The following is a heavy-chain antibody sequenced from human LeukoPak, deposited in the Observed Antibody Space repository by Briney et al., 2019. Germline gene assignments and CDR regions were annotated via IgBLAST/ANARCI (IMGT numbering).Heavy chain of an antibody. D-gene: IGHD5-12*01. V-gene: IGHV4-38-2*02. CDR2: IRPDGHT. J-gene: IGHJ3*01. CDR1: GYFSTAYY. Sequence: PSETLSLTCTVSGYFSTAYYWGWIRQPPGKGLEWMASIRPDGHTYTNSSLRNQLTISADMSRNEFPLKLNSLTAADTAVYYCARQVATKGEWAFDVWGQGTVVTVSS. CDR3: ARQVATKGEWAFDV.